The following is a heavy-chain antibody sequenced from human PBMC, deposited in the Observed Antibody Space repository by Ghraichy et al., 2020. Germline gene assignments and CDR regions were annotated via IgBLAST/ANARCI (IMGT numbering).Heavy chain of an antibody. Sequence: SQTLSLTCTVSGGSINNYYWSWIRQPPGRGLEWIGYVHDSGSTDYNASLKSRITISLDTSKSQVSLKLSSVTAADTAVYYCAVTYCTGGICYLAYWGQGTLVTVSS. CDR1: GGSINNYY. CDR3: AVTYCTGGICYLAY. D-gene: IGHD2-8*02. CDR2: VHDSGST. J-gene: IGHJ4*02. V-gene: IGHV4-59*01.